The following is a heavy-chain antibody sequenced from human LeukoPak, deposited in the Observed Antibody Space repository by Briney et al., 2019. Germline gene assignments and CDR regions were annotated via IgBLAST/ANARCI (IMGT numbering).Heavy chain of an antibody. Sequence: GGSLRLSCAASGFISDNCAMHWVRQAPGKGLEWLALISFDGTNIYYEDSVKGRFIISRDNSKNTLYLQMNSLRAEDTAVYYCAKDRTTAPRIIDYWGQGTLVTVSS. CDR3: AKDRTTAPRIIDY. D-gene: IGHD1-1*01. CDR2: ISFDGTNI. V-gene: IGHV3-30-3*01. CDR1: GFISDNCA. J-gene: IGHJ4*02.